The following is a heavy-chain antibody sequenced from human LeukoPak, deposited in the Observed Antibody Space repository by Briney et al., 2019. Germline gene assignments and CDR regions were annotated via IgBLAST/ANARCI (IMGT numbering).Heavy chain of an antibody. CDR3: ARGFCSDEICQVFTH. Sequence: PSETLSLTCTVSGVSISSSNSYWGWIRQPPGKGLEWIGSIYYTGNTYYNASLKSRVTISIDTSKNQISLRLTSVTATDTAMYYCARGFCSDEICQVFTHWGQGTRVTVSS. D-gene: IGHD3-3*01. CDR2: IYYTGNT. CDR1: GVSISSSNSY. J-gene: IGHJ4*02. V-gene: IGHV4-39*01.